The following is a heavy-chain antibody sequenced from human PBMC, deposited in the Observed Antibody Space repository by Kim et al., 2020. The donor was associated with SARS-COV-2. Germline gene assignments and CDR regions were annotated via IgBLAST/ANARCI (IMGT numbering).Heavy chain of an antibody. CDR3: ARDPTHSSGYYGTSELTIHDAFDI. D-gene: IGHD3-22*01. CDR2: INPSGGST. Sequence: ASVKVSCKASGYTFTSYYMHWVRQAPGQGLEWMGIINPSGGSTSYAQKFQGRVTMTRDTSTSTVYMELSSLRSEDTAVYYCARDPTHSSGYYGTSELTIHDAFDIWGQGTMVTVSS. V-gene: IGHV1-46*01. CDR1: GYTFTSYY. J-gene: IGHJ3*02.